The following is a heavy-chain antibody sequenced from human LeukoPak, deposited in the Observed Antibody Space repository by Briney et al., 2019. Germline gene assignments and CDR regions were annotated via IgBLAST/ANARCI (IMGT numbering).Heavy chain of an antibody. CDR2: IIPIVGTA. CDR1: GGTFSSYA. J-gene: IGHJ4*02. D-gene: IGHD3-22*01. V-gene: IGHV1-69*01. CDR3: ARALQERSQHLYYYDSSGYYDY. Sequence: ASVKVSCKASGGTFSSYAISWVRQAPGQGLEWTGGIIPIVGTANYAQKFQGRVTITADESTSTAYMELSSLRSEDTAVYYCARALQERSQHLYYYDSSGYYDYWGQGTLVTVSS.